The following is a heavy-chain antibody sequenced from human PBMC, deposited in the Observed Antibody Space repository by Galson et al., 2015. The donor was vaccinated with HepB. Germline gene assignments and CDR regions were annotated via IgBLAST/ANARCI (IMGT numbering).Heavy chain of an antibody. V-gene: IGHV4-61*02. CDR1: GGSISSGNYY. D-gene: IGHD3-10*01. CDR2: IYSSGST. Sequence: TLSLTCTVPGGSISSGNYYWTWIRQPAGKGLEWIGRIYSSGSTNYSPSLKSRVTMSVDTSKNQFSLKLSSVTATDTAVFFCARGSSTSGVDYWGQGTLVTVSS. CDR3: ARGSSTSGVDY. J-gene: IGHJ4*02.